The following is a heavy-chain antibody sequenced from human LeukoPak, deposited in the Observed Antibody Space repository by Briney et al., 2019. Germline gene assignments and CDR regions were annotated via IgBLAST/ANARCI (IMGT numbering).Heavy chain of an antibody. CDR1: GYTFTRYY. CDR3: ARGFAVRGWDDYSGYYPTFDY. Sequence: ASVKVSCKASGYTFTRYYMHWVRQAPGQGLEWMGLINPSGGSTNYAHKVQGRVTMTRDMSTSTVYMELSSLRSEDTAVYYCARGFAVRGWDDYSGYYPTFDYWGQGTLVTVSS. CDR2: INPSGGST. J-gene: IGHJ4*02. V-gene: IGHV1-46*01. D-gene: IGHD3-22*01.